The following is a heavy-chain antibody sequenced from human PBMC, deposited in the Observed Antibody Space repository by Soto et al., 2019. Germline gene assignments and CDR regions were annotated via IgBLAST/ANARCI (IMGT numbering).Heavy chain of an antibody. Sequence: ASVKVSCKVSGYTLTELSMHWVRQAPGKGLEWMRGFDPEDGETIYAQKFQGRVTMTEDTSTDTAYMELSSLRSEDTAVYYCATPVAYYYDSSVYHDVFDIWGKGTRVPVS. CDR2: FDPEDGET. J-gene: IGHJ3*02. D-gene: IGHD3-22*01. CDR1: GYTLTELS. V-gene: IGHV1-24*01. CDR3: ATPVAYYYDSSVYHDVFDI.